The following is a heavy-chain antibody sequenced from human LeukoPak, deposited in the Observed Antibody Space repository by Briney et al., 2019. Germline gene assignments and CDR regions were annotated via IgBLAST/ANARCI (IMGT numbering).Heavy chain of an antibody. CDR1: GYSFTTYG. V-gene: IGHV1-18*01. CDR2: ISTYTGDT. D-gene: IGHD3-22*01. Sequence: ASVKVSCKASGYSFTTYGINWVRQAPGRGLEWMGWISTYTGDTKYVQKLQGRVSMTTDTSTSTAHMELRSLRSDDTAVYYCARGYHFDTSGYPVSEYFQHWGQGTLVTVSS. J-gene: IGHJ1*01. CDR3: ARGYHFDTSGYPVSEYFQH.